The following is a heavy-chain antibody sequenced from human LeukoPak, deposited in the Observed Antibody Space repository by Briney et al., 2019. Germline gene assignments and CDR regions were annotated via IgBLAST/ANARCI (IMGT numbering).Heavy chain of an antibody. CDR1: GFTFSNYD. J-gene: IGHJ3*02. CDR2: IGRAGDT. D-gene: IGHD1-14*01. Sequence: AGGSLRLPCAASGFTFSNYDMHWVRQSTGKGLEWVSRIGRAGDTNYPGSVKGRFTISRENAKNSLYLQMNSLRAGDTAMYYCARGQPGGFDIWGQGTMVTVSS. CDR3: ARGQPGGFDI. V-gene: IGHV3-13*01.